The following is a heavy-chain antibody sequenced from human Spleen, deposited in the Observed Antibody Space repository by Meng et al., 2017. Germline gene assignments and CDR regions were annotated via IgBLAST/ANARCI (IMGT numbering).Heavy chain of an antibody. V-gene: IGHV3-48*03. CDR3: TRANSMVRGVISPIDY. Sequence: GGSLRLSCVASGFTFSSYEMNWVRQAPGKGLEWVSYISSSDTIYYADSVKGRFTISRDNAKNSLYLQMNSLRDKDTAVYYCTRANSMVRGVISPIDYWGQGTLVTVSS. J-gene: IGHJ4*02. CDR1: GFTFSSYE. CDR2: ISSSDTI. D-gene: IGHD3-10*01.